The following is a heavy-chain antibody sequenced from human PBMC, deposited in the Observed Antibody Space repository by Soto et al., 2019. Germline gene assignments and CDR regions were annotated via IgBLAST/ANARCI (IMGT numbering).Heavy chain of an antibody. D-gene: IGHD5-18*01. Sequence: GGTLRLSCAASGFTFSSYAMHWVRQAPGKGLEWVAVISYDGSNKYYADSVKGRFTISRDNSKNTLYLQMNSLRAEDTAVYYCARDSSGDRYGDFDYWGQGTLVTVSS. CDR2: ISYDGSNK. J-gene: IGHJ4*02. CDR1: GFTFSSYA. V-gene: IGHV3-30-3*01. CDR3: ARDSSGDRYGDFDY.